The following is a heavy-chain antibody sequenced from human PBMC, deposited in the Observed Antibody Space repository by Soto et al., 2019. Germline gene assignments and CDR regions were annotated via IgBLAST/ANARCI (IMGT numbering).Heavy chain of an antibody. Sequence: EVQLVESGGGLVKPGGSLRLSCAASGFSFSNAWMNWVRQAPGKGLEWVGRITSKGDGGTTDYAAPVKGRFSISRDDSTQTVYLQMNRLKTAAAAVYYCRTGGYFLDYWGQGTLVTVSS. CDR2: ITSKGDGGTT. CDR1: GFSFSNAW. J-gene: IGHJ4*02. CDR3: RTGGYFLDY. D-gene: IGHD3-22*01. V-gene: IGHV3-15*07.